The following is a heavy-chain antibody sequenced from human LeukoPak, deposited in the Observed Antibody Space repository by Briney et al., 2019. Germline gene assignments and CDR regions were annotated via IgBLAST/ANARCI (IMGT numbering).Heavy chain of an antibody. V-gene: IGHV3-74*01. CDR2: IKTDGSSA. CDR1: RFTFRSYW. Sequence: PGGSLRRSCAAYRFTFRSYWMHWVRQAPGKGLEWVSRIKTDGSSASYADSVKGRFTISRDNAKNTLYLQMSSLRAEDTAVYYCATYTTSGVDSMQDYWGQGTLVTVSP. J-gene: IGHJ4*02. CDR3: ATYTTSGVDSMQDY. D-gene: IGHD3-3*01.